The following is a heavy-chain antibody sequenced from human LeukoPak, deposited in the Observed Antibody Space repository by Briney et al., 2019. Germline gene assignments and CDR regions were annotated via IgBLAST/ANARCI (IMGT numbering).Heavy chain of an antibody. CDR2: INTDGSST. D-gene: IGHD2-21*01. CDR1: GFTFSSYW. CDR3: ARVGIVVPDYYYYYMDV. Sequence: PGGSLRLSCAASGFTFSSYWMHWVRQAPGKGLVWVSRINTDGSSTSYADSVKGRFTISRDNAKNTLYLQMNSLRAEDTAVYYCARVGIVVPDYYYYYMDVWGKGATVTVSS. V-gene: IGHV3-74*01. J-gene: IGHJ6*03.